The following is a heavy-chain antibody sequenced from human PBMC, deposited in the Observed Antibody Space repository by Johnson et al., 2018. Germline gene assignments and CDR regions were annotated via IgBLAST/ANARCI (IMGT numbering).Heavy chain of an antibody. V-gene: IGHV3-9*01. CDR3: AKAPVGWLGEGAEYFQH. Sequence: VQLVQSGGGVVQPGRSLRLSCAASGFTFDDYAMHWVRQAPGKGLEWVSGISWNSGSIGYADSVKGRFTISRDNAKNSLYLQMNSLRAEDKALYYCAKAPVGWLGEGAEYFQHWGQGTLVTVSS. CDR1: GFTFDDYA. J-gene: IGHJ1*01. CDR2: ISWNSGSI. D-gene: IGHD3-3*01.